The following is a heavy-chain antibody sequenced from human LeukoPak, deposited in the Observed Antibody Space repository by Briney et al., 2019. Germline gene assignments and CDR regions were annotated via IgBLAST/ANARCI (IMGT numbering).Heavy chain of an antibody. V-gene: IGHV3-73*01. CDR2: IRSKTNGYTT. J-gene: IGHJ4*02. CDR1: GVVFSASA. D-gene: IGHD5-24*01. Sequence: PGGSLTVSCAASGVVFSASAIHCVRQASGQGLELVGRIRSKTNGYTTAYAASVIGRFNISRDESESTAYLQMNSLKNEDTGVYYCLRLRDGRDFWGQGTLVGVSS. CDR3: LRLRDGRDF.